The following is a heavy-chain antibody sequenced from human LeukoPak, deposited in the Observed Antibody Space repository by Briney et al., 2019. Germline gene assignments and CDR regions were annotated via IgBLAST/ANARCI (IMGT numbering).Heavy chain of an antibody. J-gene: IGHJ4*02. CDR1: GDSVSSGGYS. CDR3: ARPLLYYDSSGYYY. V-gene: IGHV4-30-2*01. CDR2: INHSGST. Sequence: SETLSLTCAVSGDSVSSGGYSWSWIRQPPGKGLEWIGEINHSGSTNYNPSLKSRVTISVDTSKNQFSLKLSSVTAADTAVYYCARPLLYYDSSGYYYWGQGTLVTVSS. D-gene: IGHD3-22*01.